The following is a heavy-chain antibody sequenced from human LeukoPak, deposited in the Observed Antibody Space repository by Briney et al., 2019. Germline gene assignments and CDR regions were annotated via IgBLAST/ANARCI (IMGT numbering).Heavy chain of an antibody. Sequence: SETLSLTCTVSGGSISSGGYYWSWIRQPPGKGLEWIGYIYHSGSTYYNPSLKSRVTISVDRSKNQFSLKLSSVTAADTAVYYCARSGSTYYNWFDPWGQGTLVTVSS. CDR2: IYHSGST. D-gene: IGHD2-21*01. J-gene: IGHJ5*02. CDR1: GGSISSGGYY. CDR3: ARSGSTYYNWFDP. V-gene: IGHV4-30-2*01.